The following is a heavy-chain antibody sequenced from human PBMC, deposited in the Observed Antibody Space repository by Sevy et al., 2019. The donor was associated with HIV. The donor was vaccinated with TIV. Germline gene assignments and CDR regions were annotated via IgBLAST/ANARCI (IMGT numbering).Heavy chain of an antibody. D-gene: IGHD1-26*01. J-gene: IGHJ3*02. CDR2: ISYDGSNK. CDR1: GFTFSSYA. V-gene: IGHV3-30*04. CDR3: AREPARSGSYYDAFDI. Sequence: GSLRLSCAASGFTFSSYAMHWVRQAPGKGLEWVAVISYDGSNKYYADSVKGRFTISRDNSKNTLYLQMNSLRAEDTAVYYCAREPARSGSYYDAFDIWGQGTMVTVSS.